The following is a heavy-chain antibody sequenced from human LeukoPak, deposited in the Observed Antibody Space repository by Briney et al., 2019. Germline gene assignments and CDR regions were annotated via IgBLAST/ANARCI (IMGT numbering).Heavy chain of an antibody. Sequence: ASVKVSCKASGYIFTGYGISWVRQAPGQGLEWMGWISAHNDNTNYAQKFQGRVTMTTDTFTSTAFLELRSLRSDDTAVYYCARDTARYSSDTSGYYGFDYWGQGTLVTVSS. V-gene: IGHV1-18*01. CDR3: ARDTARYSSDTSGYYGFDY. CDR1: GYIFTGYG. D-gene: IGHD3-22*01. J-gene: IGHJ4*02. CDR2: ISAHNDNT.